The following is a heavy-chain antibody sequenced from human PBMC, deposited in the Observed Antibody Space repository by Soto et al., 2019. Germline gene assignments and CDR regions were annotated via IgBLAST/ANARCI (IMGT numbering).Heavy chain of an antibody. V-gene: IGHV1-2*04. CDR2: INPNSGGT. Sequence: ASVKVSCKASGYTFTGYYMHWVRQAPGQGLEWMGWINPNSGGTNYAQKFQGWVTMTRDTSISTAYMELSRLGSDDTAVYYCARDSLAAAGNYYYYGMDVWGQGTTVTV. CDR1: GYTFTGYY. J-gene: IGHJ6*02. D-gene: IGHD6-13*01. CDR3: ARDSLAAAGNYYYYGMDV.